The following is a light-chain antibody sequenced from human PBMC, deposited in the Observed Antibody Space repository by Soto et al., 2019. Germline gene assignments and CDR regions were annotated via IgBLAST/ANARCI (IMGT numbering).Light chain of an antibody. J-gene: IGKJ1*01. CDR3: QQYDSSPWT. Sequence: EIVLTQSPGTLSLSPGERATLSCRASQSVSSRSLAWYQQKPGQAPNLLIYGASNRATGIPDRFSGSGSGTDFTLTISRLEPEDFTVYYCQQYDSSPWTFGQGTKVDIK. CDR1: QSVSSRS. V-gene: IGKV3-20*01. CDR2: GAS.